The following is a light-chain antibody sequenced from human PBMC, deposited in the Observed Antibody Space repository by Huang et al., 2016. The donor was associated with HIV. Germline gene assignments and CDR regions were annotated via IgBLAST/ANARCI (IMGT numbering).Light chain of an antibody. J-gene: IGKJ5*01. CDR2: ATS. V-gene: IGKV1-NL1*01. CDR1: QAISKS. Sequence: DIQMTQSPSSLSASVGDRVTITCRASQAISKSLAWYQQRPGQAPNLRLYATSSLENGIASKFSGSGSGAEYTLSISSLQPEDSATYFCQQYYNTLPGTFGQGTRLEI. CDR3: QQYYNTLPGT.